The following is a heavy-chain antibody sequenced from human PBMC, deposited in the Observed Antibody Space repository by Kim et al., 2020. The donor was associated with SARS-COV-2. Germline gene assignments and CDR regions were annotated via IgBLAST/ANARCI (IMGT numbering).Heavy chain of an antibody. CDR2: IYYSGST. Sequence: SETLSLTCTVSGGSISSGGYYWSWIRQHPGKGLEWIGYIYYSGSTYYNPSLKSRVTISVDTSKNQFSLKLSSVTAADTAVYYCARTSSIAAHMRVPYWYFDLWGRGTLVTVSS. CDR1: GGSISSGGYY. CDR3: ARTSSIAAHMRVPYWYFDL. V-gene: IGHV4-31*03. D-gene: IGHD6-6*01. J-gene: IGHJ2*01.